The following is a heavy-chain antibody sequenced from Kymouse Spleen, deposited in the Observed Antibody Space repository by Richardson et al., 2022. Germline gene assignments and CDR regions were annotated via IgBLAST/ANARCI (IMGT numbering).Heavy chain of an antibody. CDR3: TTYQPLLYNFDY. Sequence: EVQLVESGGGLVKPGGSLRLSCAASGFTFSNAWMSWVRQAPGKGLEWVGRIKSKTDGGTTDYAAPVKGRFTISRDDSKNTLYLQMNSLKTEDTAVYYCTTYQPLLYNFDYWGQGTLVTVSS. V-gene: IGHV3-15*01. J-gene: IGHJ4*02. CDR2: IKSKTDGGTT. CDR1: GFTFSNAW. D-gene: IGHD2-2*02,IGHD2-21*02,IGHD2-8*01.